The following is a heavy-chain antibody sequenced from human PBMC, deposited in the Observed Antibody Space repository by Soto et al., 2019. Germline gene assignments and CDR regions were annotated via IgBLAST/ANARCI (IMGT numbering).Heavy chain of an antibody. CDR3: ARSNQYSASLEFDY. CDR2: INPATGGT. D-gene: IGHD1-1*01. V-gene: IGHV1-2*02. J-gene: IGHJ4*02. CDR1: GYTFTDYF. Sequence: ASVKVSCKASGYTFTDYFIHWVRQAPGQGLEWMGWINPATGGTVYAQNFQGRVTMARDTPVSTVNMELSRLRSGDTALYYCARSNQYSASLEFDYWGQGTMVTVYS.